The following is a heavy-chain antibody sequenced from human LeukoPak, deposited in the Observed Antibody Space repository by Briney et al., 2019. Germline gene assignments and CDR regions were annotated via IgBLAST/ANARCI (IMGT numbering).Heavy chain of an antibody. J-gene: IGHJ3*02. CDR1: GGSISSSSYY. D-gene: IGHD5-24*01. CDR3: ARARVPPTLGAFDI. V-gene: IGHV4-39*07. CDR2: IYYSGST. Sequence: SSETLSLTCTVSGGSISSSSYYWGWIRQPPGKGLEWIGSIYYSGSTYYNPSLKSRVTISVDTSKNQFSPKLSSVTAADTAVYYCARARVPPTLGAFDIWGQGTMVTVSS.